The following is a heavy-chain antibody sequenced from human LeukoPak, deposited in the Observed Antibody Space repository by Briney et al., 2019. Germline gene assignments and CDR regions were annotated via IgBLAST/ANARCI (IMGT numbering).Heavy chain of an antibody. J-gene: IGHJ3*02. V-gene: IGHV3-11*01. CDR3: ASYSGYDLGIPFDI. D-gene: IGHD5-12*01. CDR2: ISSSGSTI. CDR1: GFTFNDYY. Sequence: GGSLRLSCAASGFTFNDYYMSWIRQAPGKGLEWVSYISSSGSTIYYADSVKGRFTISRDNAKNSLYLQMNSLRAEDTAVYYCASYSGYDLGIPFDIWGQGTMVTVSS.